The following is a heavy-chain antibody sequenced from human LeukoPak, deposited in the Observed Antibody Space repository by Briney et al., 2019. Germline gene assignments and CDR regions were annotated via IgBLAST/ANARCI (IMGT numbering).Heavy chain of an antibody. CDR2: INPNSGGT. D-gene: IGHD3-10*01. J-gene: IGHJ4*02. V-gene: IGHV1-2*02. CDR1: GYTFTGYY. CDR3: ARAHGSGSYYRGVQTPTVAY. Sequence: GASVKVSCKASGYTFTGYYMHWVRQAPGQGLEWMGWINPNSGGTNYAQKFQGRVTMTRDTSISTAYMELSRLRSDDTAVYYCARAHGSGSYYRGVQTPTVAYWGQGTLVTVSS.